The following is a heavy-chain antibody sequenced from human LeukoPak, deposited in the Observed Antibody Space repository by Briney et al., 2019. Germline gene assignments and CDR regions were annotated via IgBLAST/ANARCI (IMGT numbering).Heavy chain of an antibody. CDR3: ARDSSSWSKDYFDY. CDR1: GFTFSSYA. V-gene: IGHV3-30*04. J-gene: IGHJ4*02. Sequence: PGGSLRLSCAASGFTFSSYAMHWVRQAPGKGLEWVAVISYDGSNKYYADSVKGRFTISRDNSKNTLYLQMNSLRAEDTAVYYCARDSSSWSKDYFDYWGQGTLVTVSS. D-gene: IGHD6-13*01. CDR2: ISYDGSNK.